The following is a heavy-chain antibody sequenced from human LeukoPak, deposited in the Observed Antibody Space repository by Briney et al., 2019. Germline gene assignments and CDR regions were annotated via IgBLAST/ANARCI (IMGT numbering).Heavy chain of an antibody. Sequence: SETLSLTCRVSGGSISSYYWSWIRQPPGKGLEWIAYISDIGSTNYNPSLKSRVTISLDTSKNQFSLKLSSVTAADTAVYYCAGHHPRNTVDFWGQGTLVTVSS. V-gene: IGHV4-59*08. J-gene: IGHJ4*02. CDR3: AGHHPRNTVDF. CDR1: GGSISSYY. D-gene: IGHD2/OR15-2a*01. CDR2: ISDIGST.